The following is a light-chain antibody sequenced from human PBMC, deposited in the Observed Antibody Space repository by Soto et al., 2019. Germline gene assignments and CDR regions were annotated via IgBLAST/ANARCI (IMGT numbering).Light chain of an antibody. V-gene: IGKV1-39*01. Sequence: DIQMTQSPSTLSASVGDRVTIPCRSSQSISSYLNWYQQKPGRASKLLIFGASTLQSGVPSRFSGSGSGTDFTLTISSLQPEDFATYFCQKLNAYPPWTFGQGTKVDI. CDR1: QSISSY. J-gene: IGKJ1*01. CDR2: GAS. CDR3: QKLNAYPPWT.